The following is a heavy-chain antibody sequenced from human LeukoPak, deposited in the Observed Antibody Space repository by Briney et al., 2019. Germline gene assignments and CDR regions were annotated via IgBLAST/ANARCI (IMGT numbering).Heavy chain of an antibody. J-gene: IGHJ5*02. Sequence: ASETLSLTCTVSGGSISSGDYYWSWIRQPPGKGLEWIGYIYYSGSTYYNPSLKSRVTISVDTSKNQFSLKLSSVTAADTAVYYCASSSWPPNGFDPWGQGTLVTVSS. CDR2: IYYSGST. CDR1: GGSISSGDYY. V-gene: IGHV4-30-4*08. CDR3: ASSSWPPNGFDP. D-gene: IGHD6-13*01.